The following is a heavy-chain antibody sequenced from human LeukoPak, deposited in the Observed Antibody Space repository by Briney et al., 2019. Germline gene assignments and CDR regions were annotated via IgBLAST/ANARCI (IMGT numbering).Heavy chain of an antibody. Sequence: GASVKVSCKASGYTFSDYAMHWVRQAPGQRLEWMAWINAGNADTKYSQKFQGRVNMTRNTSISTAYMELSSLRSEDIFLYKQKTAYDMVRGVIKGPGIKGPLYGMDVWGQGTTVTVSS. CDR2: INAGNADT. CDR1: GYTFSDYA. D-gene: IGHD3-10*01. J-gene: IGHJ6*02. V-gene: IGHV1-3*03. CDR3: KTAYDMVRGVIKGPGIKGPLYGMDV.